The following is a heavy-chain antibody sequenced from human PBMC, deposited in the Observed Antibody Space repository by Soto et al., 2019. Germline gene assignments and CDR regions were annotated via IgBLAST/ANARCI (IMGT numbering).Heavy chain of an antibody. D-gene: IGHD3-22*01. V-gene: IGHV3-30-3*01. CDR1: GFTFSSYA. J-gene: IGHJ6*02. Sequence: GSLRLSCAASGFTFSSYAMHWVRQAPGKGLEWVAVISYDGSNKYYADSMKGRFTISRDNSKNTLYLQMNSLRAEDTAVYYCARESRGYYDSSGYLRGGGFYYYGMDVWGQGTTVTVSS. CDR3: ARESRGYYDSSGYLRGGGFYYYGMDV. CDR2: ISYDGSNK.